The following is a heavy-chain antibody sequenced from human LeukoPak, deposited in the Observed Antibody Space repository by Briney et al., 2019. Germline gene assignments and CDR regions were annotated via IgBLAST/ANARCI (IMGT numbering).Heavy chain of an antibody. CDR2: IYYSGTT. V-gene: IGHV4-39*07. J-gene: IGHJ4*02. D-gene: IGHD3-22*01. CDR3: ARDSTGSYYYDSSGLVFDY. Sequence: PSETLSLTCTVSGGSISNSYYYWGWTRQPPGEALEWIGSIYYSGTTYYKPSLKSRVTISVDTSKNQFSLKLSSVTAADTAVYYCARDSTGSYYYDSSGLVFDYWGQGTLVTVSS. CDR1: GGSISNSYYY.